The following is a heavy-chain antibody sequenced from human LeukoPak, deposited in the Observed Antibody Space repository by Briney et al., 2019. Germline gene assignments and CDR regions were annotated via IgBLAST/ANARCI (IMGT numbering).Heavy chain of an antibody. J-gene: IGHJ4*02. CDR2: ISGSGST. CDR3: AGDRTYYDSTGYYFDF. D-gene: IGHD3-22*01. CDR1: GDSISSYY. V-gene: IGHV4-4*07. Sequence: PSETLSLTCTVSGDSISSYYWSWIRQPAGKGLEWIARISGSGSTNYNPSLKSRVTLSVDTSKNQFSLKLSSVTAADTAVYYCAGDRTYYDSTGYYFDFWGQGTLVTVSS.